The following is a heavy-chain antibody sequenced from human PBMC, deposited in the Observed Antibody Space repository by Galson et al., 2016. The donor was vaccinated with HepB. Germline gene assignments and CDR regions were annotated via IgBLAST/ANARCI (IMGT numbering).Heavy chain of an antibody. CDR1: GYSFPNYW. D-gene: IGHD5-24*01. Sequence: SGAEVKKPGESLKISCKGSGYSFPNYWIGWVRQMPGKCLEWMGIIYPGDSDTSYSPSFQGQVTISADKSSSTAYLQRSRLKASATPMYYCAGSNHDYNYYRANWFDSWGQGTRVTVSS. J-gene: IGHJ5*01. CDR2: IYPGDSDT. CDR3: AGSNHDYNYYRANWFDS. V-gene: IGHV5-51*01.